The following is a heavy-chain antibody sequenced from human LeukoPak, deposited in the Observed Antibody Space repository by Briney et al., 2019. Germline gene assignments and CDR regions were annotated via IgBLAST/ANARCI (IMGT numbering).Heavy chain of an antibody. CDR2: IYPDDSDT. CDR1: GYSFSSYW. J-gene: IGHJ6*02. V-gene: IGHV5-51*01. Sequence: GESLRISCQGSGYSFSSYWIGWVRQMPGRGLEWMGVIYPDDSDTRYNPSFEGQVTISVDKSIGTAYLQWSSLRSSDTAIYYCARQTGYHYGMDVWGQGTTVTVSS. CDR3: ARQTGYHYGMDV.